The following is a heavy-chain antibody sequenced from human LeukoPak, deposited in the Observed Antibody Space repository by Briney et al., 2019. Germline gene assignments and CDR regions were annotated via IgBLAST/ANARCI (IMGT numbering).Heavy chain of an antibody. CDR3: ATPTGYDSPFDN. Sequence: GGSLRLSCAASGFTFSDYYMSWIRHAPGQGLGWVSYISSSGSTIYYADSLKGRLTISRENATNPLYPQKHSPRAEDTAVYYCATPTGYDSPFDNWGQGTLVTVSS. D-gene: IGHD5-12*01. J-gene: IGHJ4*02. CDR2: ISSSGSTI. CDR1: GFTFSDYY. V-gene: IGHV3-11*04.